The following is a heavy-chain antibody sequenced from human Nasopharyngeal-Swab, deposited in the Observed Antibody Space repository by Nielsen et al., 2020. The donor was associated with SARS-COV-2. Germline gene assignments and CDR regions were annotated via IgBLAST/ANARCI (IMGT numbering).Heavy chain of an antibody. D-gene: IGHD3-22*01. CDR2: IYSGGST. Sequence: GESLKISCAASGFTVSSNYMSWVRQAPGKGLEWVSVIYSGGSTYYADSVKGRFTISRDNSKNTLYLQMNSLRAEDTAVYYCARDGAAFSKYYYDSSGPTRPYGMDVWGQGTTVTVSS. CDR1: GFTVSSNY. CDR3: ARDGAAFSKYYYDSSGPTRPYGMDV. V-gene: IGHV3-53*01. J-gene: IGHJ6*02.